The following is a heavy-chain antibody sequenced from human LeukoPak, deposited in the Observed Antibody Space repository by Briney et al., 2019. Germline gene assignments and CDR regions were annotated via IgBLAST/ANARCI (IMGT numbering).Heavy chain of an antibody. D-gene: IGHD6-13*01. V-gene: IGHV3-33*01. CDR3: ARESEIAAAGISSGVFFDY. CDR2: IWYDGSNK. Sequence: GRSLRLSCAASGFTFSSYDMHWVRQAPGKGLEWVAVIWYDGSNKYYADSVKGRFTISRDNSKNTLYLQMNSLRAEDTAVYYCARESEIAAAGISSGVFFDYWGQGTLVTVSS. CDR1: GFTFSSYD. J-gene: IGHJ4*02.